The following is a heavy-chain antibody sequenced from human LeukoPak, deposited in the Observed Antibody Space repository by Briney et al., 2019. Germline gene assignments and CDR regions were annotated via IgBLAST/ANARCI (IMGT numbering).Heavy chain of an antibody. CDR3: ARRKYSSSPHRYYFDY. CDR2: ISSSGGTI. Sequence: GGSLRLSCAASGFTFSSYEMNWVRQAPGKGLEWVSYISSSGGTIYYADSVKGRFTISRDNAKNSLYLQMNSLRAEDTAVYYCARRKYSSSPHRYYFDYWGQGTLVTVSS. V-gene: IGHV3-48*03. D-gene: IGHD6-6*01. CDR1: GFTFSSYE. J-gene: IGHJ4*02.